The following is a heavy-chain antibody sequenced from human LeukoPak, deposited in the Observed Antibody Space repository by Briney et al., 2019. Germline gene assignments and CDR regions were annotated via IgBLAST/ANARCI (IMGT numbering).Heavy chain of an antibody. D-gene: IGHD3-22*01. CDR2: ISGSGGST. Sequence: GGSLRLSCAASGFTFSSSAMSWVRQAPGKGLEWVSAISGSGGSTYYADSVKGRFTISRDNFKNTLYLQMNSLRAEDTAVYYCAKWEITYYYDSSGYYYDYWGQGTLVTVSS. CDR1: GFTFSSSA. V-gene: IGHV3-23*01. CDR3: AKWEITYYYDSSGYYYDY. J-gene: IGHJ4*02.